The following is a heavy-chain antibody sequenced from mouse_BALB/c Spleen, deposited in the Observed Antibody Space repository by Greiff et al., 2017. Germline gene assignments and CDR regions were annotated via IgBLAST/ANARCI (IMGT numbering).Heavy chain of an antibody. V-gene: IGHV2-6-5*01. CDR2: IWGGGST. CDR1: GSSLTDYG. J-gene: IGHJ4*01. D-gene: IGHD2-1*01. CDR3: AKQSTLISPMDY. Sequence: VHLVESGPGLVAPSQSLSITCTVSGSSLTDYGVSWIRQPPGKGLEWLGVIWGGGSTYYNSALKSRLSISKDNSKSQVFLKMNSLQTDDTAMYYCAKQSTLISPMDYWGQGTSVTVSS.